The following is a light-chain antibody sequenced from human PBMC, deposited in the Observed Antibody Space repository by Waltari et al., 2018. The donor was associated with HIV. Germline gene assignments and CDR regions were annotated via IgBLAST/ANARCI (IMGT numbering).Light chain of an antibody. CDR3: NSYAGSSKSYV. CDR1: TSDIGGYKY. V-gene: IGLV2-8*01. CDR2: DVT. J-gene: IGLJ1*01. Sequence: QSALTQPPSASGSPGQSVTISCTGTTSDIGGYKYVSWYQQHPGEAPRLIIYDVTKRPSGVPDRFSGSKSGNTASLTVSGLQAEDEAEYYCNSYAGSSKSYVFGTGTKVTVL.